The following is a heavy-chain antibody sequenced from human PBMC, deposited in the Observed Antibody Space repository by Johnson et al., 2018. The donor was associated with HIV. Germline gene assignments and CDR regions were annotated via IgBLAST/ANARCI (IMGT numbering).Heavy chain of an antibody. CDR1: GFTFSSYA. Sequence: QVQLVESGGGVVQPGRSLRLSCAASGFTFSSYAMHWVRQAPGKGLEWVSVIYSGGTTYYVDSVKGRFTISRDNSKNTLYLQMNSLRAEDTAVYYCAREGRGAPHDAFDIWGQGTMVTVSS. CDR2: IYSGGTT. J-gene: IGHJ3*02. V-gene: IGHV3-NL1*01. D-gene: IGHD2-15*01. CDR3: AREGRGAPHDAFDI.